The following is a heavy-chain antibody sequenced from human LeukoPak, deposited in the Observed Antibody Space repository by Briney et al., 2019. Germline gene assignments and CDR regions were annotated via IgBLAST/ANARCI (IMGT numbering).Heavy chain of an antibody. Sequence: GRSLRLSCAASGNYWMHWVRQAPGKGLVWVSHVNSDGSWTSHADSVKGRFTISKDNAKNTVYLQMNNLRTEDTAVYYCVSFYETNWGRGTLVTVSS. V-gene: IGHV3-74*01. CDR3: VSFYETN. D-gene: IGHD2-2*01. CDR1: GNYW. J-gene: IGHJ4*02. CDR2: VNSDGSWT.